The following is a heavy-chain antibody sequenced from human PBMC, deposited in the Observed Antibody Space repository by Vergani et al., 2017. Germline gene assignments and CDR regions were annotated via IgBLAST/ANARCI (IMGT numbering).Heavy chain of an antibody. V-gene: IGHV3-23*01. CDR1: GFTFSSYA. CDR2: ISGSGGST. Sequence: EVQLLESGGGLVQPGGSLRLSCAASGFTFSSYAMSWVRQAPGKGLEWVSAISGSGGSTYYADSVKGRFTISRDNSKNTLYLQMTSLRAEDTAVYYCAKARRDYDSSGPGWGQGTLVTVSS. D-gene: IGHD3-22*01. J-gene: IGHJ4*02. CDR3: AKARRDYDSSGPG.